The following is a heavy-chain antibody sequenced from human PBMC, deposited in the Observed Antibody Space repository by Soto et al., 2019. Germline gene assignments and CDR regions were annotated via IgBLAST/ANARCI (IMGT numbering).Heavy chain of an antibody. D-gene: IGHD6-13*01. Sequence: SGPTLVNPTQTLTLTCTFSGFSLSTSGVGVGWIRQPPGKALEWLALIYWDDDKRYSPSLKSRLTITKDTSKNQVVLTMTNMDPVDTATYYCEISIWAAAGIPYFDYWGQGTLVTVSS. CDR2: IYWDDDK. J-gene: IGHJ4*02. CDR3: EISIWAAAGIPYFDY. V-gene: IGHV2-5*02. CDR1: GFSLSTSGVG.